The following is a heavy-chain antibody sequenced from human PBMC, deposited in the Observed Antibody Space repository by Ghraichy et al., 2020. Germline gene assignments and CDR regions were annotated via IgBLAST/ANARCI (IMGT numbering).Heavy chain of an antibody. Sequence: GGSLRLSCAASGFTFSSYEMNWVRQAPGKGLEWVSYISSSDSTIYYADSVKGRLTISRDNAKNSLYLQMNSLRAEDTAVYYCARDEVAGTFDYWGQGTLVTVSS. CDR2: ISSSDSTI. D-gene: IGHD6-19*01. CDR1: GFTFSSYE. V-gene: IGHV3-48*03. J-gene: IGHJ4*02. CDR3: ARDEVAGTFDY.